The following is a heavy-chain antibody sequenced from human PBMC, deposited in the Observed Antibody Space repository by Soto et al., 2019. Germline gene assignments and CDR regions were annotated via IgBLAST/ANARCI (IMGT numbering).Heavy chain of an antibody. CDR1: GCSISSYY. V-gene: IGHV4-59*01. D-gene: IGHD4-17*01. CDR3: ARAGYGGNYDAFDI. Sequence: PSETLSLACPVSGCSISSYYWSWIRQPPGKGLEWIGYIYYSGSTNYNPSLKSRVTISVDTSKNQFSLKLSSVTAADTAVYYCARAGYGGNYDAFDIWGQGTMVTVSS. J-gene: IGHJ3*02. CDR2: IYYSGST.